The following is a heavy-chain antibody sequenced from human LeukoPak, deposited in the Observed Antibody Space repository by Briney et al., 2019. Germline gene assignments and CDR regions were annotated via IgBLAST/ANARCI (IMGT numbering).Heavy chain of an antibody. D-gene: IGHD2-15*01. V-gene: IGHV4-34*01. J-gene: IGHJ4*02. CDR2: INHSGST. CDR1: GGSFSGYY. CDR3: ARSGGERYYFDY. Sequence: SETLSLTCAVYGGSFSGYYWSWIRQPPGKGLEWIGEINHSGSTDYNPSLKSRVTISVDTSKNQFSLKLSSVTAADTAVYYCARSGGERYYFDYWGQGTLVTVSS.